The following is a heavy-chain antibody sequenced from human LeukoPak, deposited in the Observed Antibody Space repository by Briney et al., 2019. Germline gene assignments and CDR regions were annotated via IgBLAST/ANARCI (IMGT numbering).Heavy chain of an antibody. CDR2: INHSGTT. J-gene: IGHJ4*02. Sequence: SETLSLTCAVYSGSFSGYYWSWIRHPPGKGLEWIGEINHSGTTNYNPSLKSRVTISVDTSKNQLSLKLSSVTAADTAMYYCARGLIHSGSTNDYWGQGTLVTVSS. CDR3: ARGLIHSGSTNDY. CDR1: SGSFSGYY. V-gene: IGHV4-34*01. D-gene: IGHD1-26*01.